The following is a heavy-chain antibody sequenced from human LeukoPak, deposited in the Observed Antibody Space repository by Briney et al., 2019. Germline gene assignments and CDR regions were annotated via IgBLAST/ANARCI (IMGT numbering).Heavy chain of an antibody. CDR3: ARAKDYSSRNLAFDV. V-gene: IGHV4-4*07. D-gene: IGHD3-10*01. Sequence: SETLSLTCAVLGGSVTNSYWSWIRQPAGQGLEWLGRLSPGGSTNYNPSLKSRVTVSINTSENQVSLKLSSVTAADTAVYYCARAKDYSSRNLAFDVWGQGTKVAVSS. CDR1: GGSVTNSY. J-gene: IGHJ3*01. CDR2: LSPGGST.